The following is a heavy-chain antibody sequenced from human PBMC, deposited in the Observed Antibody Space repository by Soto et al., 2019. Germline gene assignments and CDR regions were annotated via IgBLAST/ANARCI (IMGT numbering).Heavy chain of an antibody. CDR2: INTGGTT. D-gene: IGHD1-26*01. V-gene: IGHV4-4*07. J-gene: IGHJ6*02. CDR1: GGSISGNY. Sequence: SETLSLTCTVSGGSISGNYGSWIRQPAGKGLEWIGRINTGGTTNYNPSLKRRVSMSVDTSKNQFSLKVNSMTAADTAVYYCARDVRWDRGLDVWGQGTTVTVSS. CDR3: ARDVRWDRGLDV.